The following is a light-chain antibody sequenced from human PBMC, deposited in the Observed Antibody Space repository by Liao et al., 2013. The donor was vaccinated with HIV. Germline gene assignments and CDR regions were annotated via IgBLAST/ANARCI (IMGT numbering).Light chain of an antibody. CDR1: NVGSKT. J-gene: IGLJ2*01. Sequence: SYVLTQPPSVSVAPGKTARITCGEDNVGSKTVHWYQQKPGQAPVLVISYDSDRPSGIPERFSGSNSGNTATLTISSVEAGDEADYFCQAWVRSTYVVFGGGTKLTVL. V-gene: IGLV3-21*01. CDR3: QAWVRSTYVV. CDR2: YDS.